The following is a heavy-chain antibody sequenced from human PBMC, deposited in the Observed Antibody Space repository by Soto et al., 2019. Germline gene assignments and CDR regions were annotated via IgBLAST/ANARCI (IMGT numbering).Heavy chain of an antibody. CDR1: GFTFSNFA. CDR2: ISASGAST. Sequence: EGPLLESGGGLVQPGGSLRVSCAASGFTFSNFAMNWVRQAPGKGLEWVSGISASGASTTYADSVKGRFTISRDNSKNTLYLQMNSLRAEDTGVYYCAKESSASRVSYYYAMDVWGQGTTVTVSS. V-gene: IGHV3-23*01. D-gene: IGHD3-10*01. CDR3: AKESSASRVSYYYAMDV. J-gene: IGHJ6*02.